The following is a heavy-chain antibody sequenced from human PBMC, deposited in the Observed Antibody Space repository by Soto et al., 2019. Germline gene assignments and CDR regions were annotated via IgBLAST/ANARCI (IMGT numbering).Heavy chain of an antibody. D-gene: IGHD6-13*01. J-gene: IGHJ4*02. V-gene: IGHV4-31*03. Sequence: SETLSLTCTVSGGSISSGGYYWSWIRQHPGKGLEWIGYIYYSGSTYYNPSLKSRVTISVDTSKNQFSLKLSSVTAADTAVYYCARAGDSSSWYFDYWGQGTLVTVSS. CDR2: IYYSGST. CDR1: GGSISSGGYY. CDR3: ARAGDSSSWYFDY.